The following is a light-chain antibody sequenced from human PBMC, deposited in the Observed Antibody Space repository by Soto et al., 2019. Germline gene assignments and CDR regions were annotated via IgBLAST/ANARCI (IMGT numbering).Light chain of an antibody. J-gene: IGLJ2*01. CDR1: SSDVGAYNF. CDR3: SSYTSSSTLI. Sequence: QPASVSGSPGQWITISCTGTSSDVGAYNFVSWYQQHPGKAPKLIIYDVSNRPSGVSNRFSGSKSGNTASLTISGLQAEDETVYYCSSYTSSSTLIFGGGTKLTVL. CDR2: DVS. V-gene: IGLV2-14*03.